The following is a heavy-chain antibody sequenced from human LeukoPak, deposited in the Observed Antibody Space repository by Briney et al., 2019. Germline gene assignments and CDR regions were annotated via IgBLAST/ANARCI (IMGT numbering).Heavy chain of an antibody. V-gene: IGHV3-23*01. D-gene: IGHD2-15*01. CDR2: ISNNGGYT. Sequence: PGGSLRLSCAASGFTFSSYAMSWVRQASVKGLEWVSAISNNGGYTYYADSVQGRFTISRDNSKSTLCLQMNSLRAEDTAVYYCAKQLGYCSDGSCYFPYWGQGTLVTVSS. CDR3: AKQLGYCSDGSCYFPY. J-gene: IGHJ4*02. CDR1: GFTFSSYA.